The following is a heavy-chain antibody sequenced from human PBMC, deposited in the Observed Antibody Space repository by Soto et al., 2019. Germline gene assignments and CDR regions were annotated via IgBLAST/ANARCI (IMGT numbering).Heavy chain of an antibody. CDR1: GYTFTSYA. CDR3: ARPSRYGDYVGY. CDR2: INAGNGNT. Sequence: QVQLVQSGAEVKKPGASVKVSCKASGYTFTSYAMHWVRQAPGQRLEWMGWINAGNGNTKYSQKFQGRVTITRDTSASTAYMELSSLRSEGTAVYYCARPSRYGDYVGYWGQGTLVTVSS. V-gene: IGHV1-3*01. D-gene: IGHD4-17*01. J-gene: IGHJ4*02.